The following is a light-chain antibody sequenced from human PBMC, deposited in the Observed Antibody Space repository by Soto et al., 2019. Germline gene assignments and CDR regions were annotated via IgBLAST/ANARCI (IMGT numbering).Light chain of an antibody. CDR1: QSISSY. V-gene: IGKV3-11*01. Sequence: EIVLTQSPATLSSSPGERATLSCRASQSISSYLAWYQQKPGQAPRLLIYDASNRATGIPARFSGSGSGTDFTLTISSLEPEDFAVYYCQQRSNWLVGPGTKVDSK. J-gene: IGKJ3*01. CDR2: DAS. CDR3: QQRSNWL.